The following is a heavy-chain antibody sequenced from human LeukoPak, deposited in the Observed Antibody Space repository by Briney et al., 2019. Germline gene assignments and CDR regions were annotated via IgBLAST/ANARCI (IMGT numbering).Heavy chain of an antibody. CDR1: GGSISSYY. CDR3: KQKTAYDILTGENWFDP. D-gene: IGHD3-9*01. Sequence: SETLSLTCTGSGGSISSYYWSWIRQPPGKGLEWIGYIYYSGSTNYNPSLKSRVTISVDTSKNQFSLKLSSVTAADTAVYFCKQKTAYDILTGENWFDPWGQGTLVTVSS. CDR2: IYYSGST. V-gene: IGHV4-59*01. J-gene: IGHJ5*02.